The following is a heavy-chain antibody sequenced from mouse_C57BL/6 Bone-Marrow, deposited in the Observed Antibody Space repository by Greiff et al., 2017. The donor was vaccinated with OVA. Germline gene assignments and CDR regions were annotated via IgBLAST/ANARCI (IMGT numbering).Heavy chain of an antibody. Sequence: VQLQQPGAELVKPGASVKMSCKASGYTFTSYWITCVKQRPGQGLEWIGDIYPGSGSTNYNEKFKSKATLTVDTSSSPAYMQLSSLTYEDSAVDYCERARKDKGDWGQGTTLTVSS. CDR3: ERARKDKGD. D-gene: IGHD3-2*01. J-gene: IGHJ2*01. V-gene: IGHV1-55*01. CDR1: GYTFTSYW. CDR2: IYPGSGST.